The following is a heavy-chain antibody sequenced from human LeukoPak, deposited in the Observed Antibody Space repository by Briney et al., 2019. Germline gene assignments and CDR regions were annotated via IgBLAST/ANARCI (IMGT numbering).Heavy chain of an antibody. CDR1: GDSISNGYH. V-gene: IGHV4-38-2*02. CDR3: ARGRSGYGGNSGIASCDY. J-gene: IGHJ4*02. D-gene: IGHD4-23*01. CDR2: IYHTGTI. Sequence: SETLSLTCTVSGDSISNGYHWGWIRQPPGKGLEWIGSIYHTGTIYYNPSLKSRVTISVDTSNNQFSLKVRSVTAADTAVYYCARGRSGYGGNSGIASCDYWGQGALVAVSS.